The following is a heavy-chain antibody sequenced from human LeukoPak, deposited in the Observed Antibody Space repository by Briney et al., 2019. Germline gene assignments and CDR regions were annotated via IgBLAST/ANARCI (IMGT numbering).Heavy chain of an antibody. J-gene: IGHJ4*02. D-gene: IGHD6-19*01. V-gene: IGHV3-15*01. CDR2: IKSKDEGETT. CDR3: TTDMRGWRGGIAVPTSFDD. Sequence: GGSLRLSCAASGFIFSNAWMSWVRQAPGKGLEWVGRIKSKDEGETTDYAAPVKGRFTMSRDASKNALYLHMNTLKTEDTAVYYCTTDMRGWRGGIAVPTSFDDWGQGTLVTVSS. CDR1: GFIFSNAW.